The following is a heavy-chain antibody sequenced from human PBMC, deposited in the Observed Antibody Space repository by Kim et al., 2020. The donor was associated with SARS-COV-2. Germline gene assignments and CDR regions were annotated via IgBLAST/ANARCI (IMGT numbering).Heavy chain of an antibody. V-gene: IGHV4-34*01. CDR1: GGSFSGYY. CDR2: INHSGST. CDR3: ARGGVRAAAGVVDY. J-gene: IGHJ4*02. D-gene: IGHD6-13*01. Sequence: SETLSLTCAVYGGSFSGYYWSWIRQPPGKGLEWIGEINHSGSTNYNPSLKSRVTISVDTSKNQFSLKLSSVTAADTAVYYCARGGVRAAAGVVDYWGQGTLVTVSS.